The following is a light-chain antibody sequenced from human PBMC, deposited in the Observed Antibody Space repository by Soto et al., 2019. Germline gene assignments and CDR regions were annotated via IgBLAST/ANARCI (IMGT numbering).Light chain of an antibody. Sequence: IQMTQSPSSLSASVGYRVTITCQASQDITSRLNWYQQKPGXAPXLLIYDASNLQTGVPSRFSVSASGTDFTFSISSLQPEDIGTYYCQQYNTLPITFGQGTRLEIK. V-gene: IGKV1-33*01. CDR1: QDITSR. CDR2: DAS. CDR3: QQYNTLPIT. J-gene: IGKJ5*01.